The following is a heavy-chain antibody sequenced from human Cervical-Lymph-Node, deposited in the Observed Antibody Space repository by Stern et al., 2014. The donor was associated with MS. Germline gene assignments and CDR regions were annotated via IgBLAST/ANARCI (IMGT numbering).Heavy chain of an antibody. D-gene: IGHD5-18*01. CDR2: IIPIFGTA. Sequence: QLGQSGAEVKKPGSSVKVSCKASGGTFSRYAISWGRQAPGQGLECMGGIIPIFGTANYAQKCQGRVTITADESTGQAYMEPSSLRSEDTAVYYCAGGYSYGYAFDYWGQGTLVTVSS. J-gene: IGHJ4*02. CDR1: GGTFSRYA. V-gene: IGHV1-69*01. CDR3: AGGYSYGYAFDY.